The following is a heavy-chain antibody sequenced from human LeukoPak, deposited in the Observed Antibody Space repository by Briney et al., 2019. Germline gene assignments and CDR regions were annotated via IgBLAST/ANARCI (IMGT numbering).Heavy chain of an antibody. CDR3: VSTNDQLHYDSSGYYGY. CDR2: FYYTGST. D-gene: IGHD3-22*01. V-gene: IGHV4-39*07. CDR1: GASISTSSHY. Sequence: KPPETLSLTCSVSGASISTSSHYWGWIRQPPGKALEWIGTFYYTGSTFYNPSLKSRVTISEDTSENQFSLKLTSVTAADTAVYYCVSTNDQLHYDSSGYYGYWGQGTLVTVSS. J-gene: IGHJ4*02.